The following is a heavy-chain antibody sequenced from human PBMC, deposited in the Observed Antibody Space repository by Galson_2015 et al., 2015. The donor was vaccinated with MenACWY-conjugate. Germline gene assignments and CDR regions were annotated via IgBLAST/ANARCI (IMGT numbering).Heavy chain of an antibody. CDR1: GYTFTTYY. CDR2: IRPSGDDGT. V-gene: IGHV1-46*01. D-gene: IGHD1-26*01. Sequence: CKASGYTFTTYYMHWVRQAPGQGLEWMGIIRPSGDDGTTYAQKFQGRVTMTRDTSTSTVYVDLSSLRSEDTAVYYCVREYRGGSFDYWGQGTLVTV. J-gene: IGHJ4*02. CDR3: VREYRGGSFDY.